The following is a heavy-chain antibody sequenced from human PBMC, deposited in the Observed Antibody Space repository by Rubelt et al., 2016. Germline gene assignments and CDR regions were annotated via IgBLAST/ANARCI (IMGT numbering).Heavy chain of an antibody. CDR1: GGSFSGYY. V-gene: IGHV4-34*01. CDR3: ARGTVPDYYGSGSTFDY. CDR2: INHSGST. J-gene: IGHJ4*02. D-gene: IGHD3-10*01. Sequence: QVQLQQWGAGLLKPSETLSLTCAVYGGSFSGYYWSWIRQPPGKGLEWIGEINHSGSTNYNPSLKSRVTIAVYTSKNQFPLKLSSVTAADTAVYYCARGTVPDYYGSGSTFDYWGQGTLVTVSS.